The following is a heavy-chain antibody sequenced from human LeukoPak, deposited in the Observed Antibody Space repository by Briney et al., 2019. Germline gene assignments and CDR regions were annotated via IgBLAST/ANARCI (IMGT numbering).Heavy chain of an antibody. CDR2: IRSKGNKYAT. CDR1: GFTFSVAD. D-gene: IGHD3-10*01. Sequence: GGSLRLSCATSGFTFSVADMHWVRQVPGKGLEWVGRIRSKGNKYATEYAASVKGRFTISRDDSKNTAYLQMNSLKTEDRAVYYCIHYGSGSYSTDYWGQGTQVTVSS. J-gene: IGHJ4*02. CDR3: IHYGSGSYSTDY. V-gene: IGHV3-73*01.